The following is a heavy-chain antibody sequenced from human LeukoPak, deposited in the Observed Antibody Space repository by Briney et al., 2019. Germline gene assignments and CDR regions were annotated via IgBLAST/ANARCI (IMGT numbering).Heavy chain of an antibody. Sequence: GGSLRLSCAASGFNFSNYAMTWVRQAPGKGLEWVSTVNSNDGRYCSDSVEGRFTISLDNSKNTLYLQMHTLRVEDTALYHCAKARAAVVEAAINYWGQGILVTVSP. V-gene: IGHV3-23*01. CDR1: GFNFSNYA. CDR2: VNSNDGR. D-gene: IGHD2-15*01. CDR3: AKARAAVVEAAINY. J-gene: IGHJ4*02.